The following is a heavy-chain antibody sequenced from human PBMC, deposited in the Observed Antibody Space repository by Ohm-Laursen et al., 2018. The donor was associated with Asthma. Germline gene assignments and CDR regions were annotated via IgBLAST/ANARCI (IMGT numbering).Heavy chain of an antibody. D-gene: IGHD3-16*01. CDR3: ASDPYSDYIWGTCAS. V-gene: IGHV3-30-3*01. Sequence: SLRLSCAATVFPFSKYAFHWVRQAPGKGLEWVAIISYDGTSEYYADSVKGRVTISRDDSRNTVYLQMNNLRVEDTAVYYCASDPYSDYIWGTCASWGQGTLVTVSS. CDR2: ISYDGTSE. CDR1: VFPFSKYA. J-gene: IGHJ5*02.